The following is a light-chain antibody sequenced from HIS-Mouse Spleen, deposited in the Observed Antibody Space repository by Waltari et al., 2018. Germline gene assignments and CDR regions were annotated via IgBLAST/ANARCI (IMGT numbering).Light chain of an antibody. V-gene: IGKV1-33*01. J-gene: IGKJ3*01. Sequence: DIQMTQSPSSLSASVGDRVTITCQASKDISNYLNWYQQKQGKAPKLLIYDASNLETGVPSRFSGSGSGTDFTFTISSLQPEDIATYYCQQYDNLPPFTFGPGTKVDIK. CDR2: DAS. CDR1: KDISNY. CDR3: QQYDNLPPFT.